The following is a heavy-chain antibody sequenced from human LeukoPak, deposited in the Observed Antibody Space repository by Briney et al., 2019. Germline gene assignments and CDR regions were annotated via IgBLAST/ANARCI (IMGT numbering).Heavy chain of an antibody. V-gene: IGHV3-48*04. Sequence: LAGGSLRLSCAASGFTFSSYSMNWVRQAPGKGLEWISYISSSRNTIFYPDSVKGRFTISIDNAKNSLYLQVNSLRADDTAVYYCAREQDPLVDYWGQGTLVTVSS. CDR3: AREQDPLVDY. J-gene: IGHJ4*02. CDR1: GFTFSSYS. CDR2: ISSSRNTI.